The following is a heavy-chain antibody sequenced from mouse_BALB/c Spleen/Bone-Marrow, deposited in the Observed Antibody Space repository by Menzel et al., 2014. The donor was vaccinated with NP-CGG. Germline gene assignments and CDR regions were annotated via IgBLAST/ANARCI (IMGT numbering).Heavy chain of an antibody. CDR1: GFTFSDFY. CDR3: ARDVGYGNYFVY. D-gene: IGHD2-10*02. Sequence: EVQGEESGGGLVQPGDSLRLSCATSGFTFSDFYMEWVRQPPGKRLEWIAASRNKAKHYTTEYSASVKGRFIVSRDTSQSILYLQMNALRAEDTAVYYCARDVGYGNYFVYWGQGTLVTVSA. CDR2: SRNKAKHYTT. J-gene: IGHJ3*01. V-gene: IGHV7-1*02.